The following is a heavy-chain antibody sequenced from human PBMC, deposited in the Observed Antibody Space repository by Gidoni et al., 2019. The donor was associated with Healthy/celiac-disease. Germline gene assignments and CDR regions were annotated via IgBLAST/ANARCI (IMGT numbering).Heavy chain of an antibody. CDR1: GLAFSNAW. CDR3: TTDFFLSIDY. V-gene: IGHV3-15*01. CDR2: IKSKTDGGTT. Sequence: EVKLVESGGGLVKPGGSLRPSCAASGLAFSNAWMSWVRQAPGKGLEWVGRIKSKTDGGTTDYAAPVKGRFTISRDDSKNTLYLQMNSLKTEDTAVYYCTTDFFLSIDYWGQGTLVTVSS. J-gene: IGHJ4*02.